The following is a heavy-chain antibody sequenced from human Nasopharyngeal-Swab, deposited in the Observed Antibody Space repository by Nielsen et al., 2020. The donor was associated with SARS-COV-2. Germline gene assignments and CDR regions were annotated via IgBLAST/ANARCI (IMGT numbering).Heavy chain of an antibody. V-gene: IGHV4-34*01. CDR3: ARVGQLVLRYYYYYGMDV. CDR1: GGSCRGYY. J-gene: IGHJ6*02. CDR2: INHSGST. D-gene: IGHD6-6*01. Sequence: SETLSLTCAVYGGSCRGYYWSWIRQPPGKGLEWIGEINHSGSTNYNPSLKSRVTISVDTSKNQFSLKLSSVTAADTAVYYCARVGQLVLRYYYYYGMDVWGQGTTVTVSS.